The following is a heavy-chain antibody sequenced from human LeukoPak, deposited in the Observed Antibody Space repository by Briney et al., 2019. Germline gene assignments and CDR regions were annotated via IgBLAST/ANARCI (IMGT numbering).Heavy chain of an antibody. V-gene: IGHV1-18*01. CDR1: GYTFTSYG. CDR2: ISAYNGNT. D-gene: IGHD5-18*01. Sequence: APVKVSCKASGYTFTSYGISWVRQAPGQGLEWMGWISAYNGNTNYAQKLQGRVTMTTDTSTSTAYMELRSLRSDDTAVYYCARRGYSYGTDLLSYYYYMDVWGKGTTVTVSS. J-gene: IGHJ6*03. CDR3: ARRGYSYGTDLLSYYYYMDV.